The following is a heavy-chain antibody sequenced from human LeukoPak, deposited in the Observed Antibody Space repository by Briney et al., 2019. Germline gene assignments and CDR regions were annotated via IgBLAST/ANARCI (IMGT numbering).Heavy chain of an antibody. D-gene: IGHD3-10*01. CDR1: GGSISSGGYS. Sequence: SETLSLTCAVSGGSISSGGYSWSWIRQPPGKGLEWIGYIYYSGSTYYNPSLKSRVTISVDTSKNQFSLKLSSVTAADTAVYYCARGSIFGSGSYFDYWGQGTLVTVSS. J-gene: IGHJ4*02. CDR2: IYYSGST. V-gene: IGHV4-30-4*07. CDR3: ARGSIFGSGSYFDY.